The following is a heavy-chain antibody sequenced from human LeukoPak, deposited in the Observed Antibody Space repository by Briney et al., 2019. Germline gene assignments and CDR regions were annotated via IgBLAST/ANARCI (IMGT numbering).Heavy chain of an antibody. D-gene: IGHD3-22*01. J-gene: IGHJ4*02. CDR2: IRYDGSNK. CDR3: ARTRTYYYDSSGYSVRRVLDY. CDR1: GFTFSSYG. Sequence: GGSLRLSCAASGFTFSSYGMHWVRQAPGKGLEWVAFIRYDGSNKYYADSVKGRFTISRDNSKNTLYLQMNSLRAEDTAVYYCARTRTYYYDSSGYSVRRVLDYWGQGTLVTVSS. V-gene: IGHV3-33*08.